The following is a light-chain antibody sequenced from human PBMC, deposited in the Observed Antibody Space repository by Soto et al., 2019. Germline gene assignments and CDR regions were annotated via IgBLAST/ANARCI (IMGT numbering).Light chain of an antibody. CDR1: SSDVGGYNY. J-gene: IGLJ1*01. CDR2: EVN. V-gene: IGLV2-8*02. Sequence: QSALTQPASVSKSPGQSITISCAGTSSDVGGYNYVSWFQQHPGKAPKLIIHEVNQRPSGVPDRFSGSKSGNTASLTVSGLQAEDEGTYYCSSYGGYNNVVFGTGTKVT. CDR3: SSYGGYNNVV.